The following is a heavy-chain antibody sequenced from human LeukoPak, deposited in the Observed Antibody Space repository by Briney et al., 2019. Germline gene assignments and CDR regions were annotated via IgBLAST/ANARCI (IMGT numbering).Heavy chain of an antibody. V-gene: IGHV3-23*01. J-gene: IGHJ4*02. Sequence: GGSLRLSCAASGFTFSSYALSWVRQAPGKGLEWVSSITGSAGSTYYADSVKGRFSISRDNSKNTLCLQMNSLSAEDTAVYYCAKVGSERRLNGNVDYWGQGTLVTVSS. CDR2: ITGSAGST. D-gene: IGHD1-26*01. CDR1: GFTFSSYA. CDR3: AKVGSERRLNGNVDY.